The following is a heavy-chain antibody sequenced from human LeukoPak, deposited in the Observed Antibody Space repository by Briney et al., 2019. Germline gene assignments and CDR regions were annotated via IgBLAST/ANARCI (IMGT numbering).Heavy chain of an antibody. Sequence: ASVKVSCKASGYTFTSYYMHWVRQAPGRGLEWMGIINPSGGSTSYAQKFQGRVTMTRDTSTGTVYMELSSLRSEDTAVYYCARLYSSSEAWFDPWGQGTLVTVSS. D-gene: IGHD6-13*01. J-gene: IGHJ5*02. V-gene: IGHV1-46*01. CDR2: INPSGGST. CDR3: ARLYSSSEAWFDP. CDR1: GYTFTSYY.